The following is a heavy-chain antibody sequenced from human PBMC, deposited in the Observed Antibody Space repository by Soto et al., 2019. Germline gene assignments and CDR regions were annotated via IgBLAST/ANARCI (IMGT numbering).Heavy chain of an antibody. V-gene: IGHV3-48*02. CDR1: GFTFSSYS. Sequence: QSGGSLRLSCAASGFTFSSYSMNWVRQAPGKGLEWVSYISSSSSTIYYADSVKGRFTISRDNAKNSLYLQMNSLRDEDTAVYYCARADLRAYCGGDCYSGAFDIWGQGTMVTVSS. CDR2: ISSSSSTI. J-gene: IGHJ3*02. D-gene: IGHD2-21*02. CDR3: ARADLRAYCGGDCYSGAFDI.